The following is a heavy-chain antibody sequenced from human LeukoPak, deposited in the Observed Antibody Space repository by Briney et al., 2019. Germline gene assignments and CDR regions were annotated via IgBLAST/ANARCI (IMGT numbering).Heavy chain of an antibody. CDR1: GASINTHY. J-gene: IGHJ4*02. Sequence: SETLSLTCAVSGASINTHYWSWIRRPPGKGLEWIGYMFDTVRTKDNPSLKSRFTLSADTSKNQFSLRLTSVTAADTAVYYCANIKRGNLFGYFYFWGQGRPVTVSS. CDR2: MFDTVRT. V-gene: IGHV4-4*09. D-gene: IGHD3-16*01. CDR3: ANIKRGNLFGYFYF.